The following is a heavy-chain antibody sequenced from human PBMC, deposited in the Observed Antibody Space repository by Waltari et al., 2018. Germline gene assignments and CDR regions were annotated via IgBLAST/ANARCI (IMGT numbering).Heavy chain of an antibody. J-gene: IGHJ3*02. CDR1: GGTFSSYT. CDR3: ARDGLGDITAFDI. D-gene: IGHD3-16*01. Sequence: QVQLVQSGAEVKKPGSSVKVSCKASGGTFSSYTISWLRQAPGQGLEWMGRIIPILGIANYAQKFQGRVTITADKSTSTAYMELSSLRSEDTAVYYCARDGLGDITAFDIWGQGTMVTVSS. CDR2: IIPILGIA. V-gene: IGHV1-69*08.